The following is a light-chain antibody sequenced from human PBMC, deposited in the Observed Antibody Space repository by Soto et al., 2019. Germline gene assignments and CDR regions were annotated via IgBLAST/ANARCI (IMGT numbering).Light chain of an antibody. Sequence: DIQMTQSPSSLSASVGDRVTITCRASQTISHYLNWYRQQPGKAPKLLIYAASNLQSGVPSRFSGSGSGTEFTLTISSLQSEDFAVYYCQQYNNWPPPITFGQGTRLEIK. J-gene: IGKJ5*01. CDR3: QQYNNWPPPIT. CDR2: AAS. V-gene: IGKV1-17*01. CDR1: QTISHY.